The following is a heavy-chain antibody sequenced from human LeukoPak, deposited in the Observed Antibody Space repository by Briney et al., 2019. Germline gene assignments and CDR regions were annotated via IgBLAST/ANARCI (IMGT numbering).Heavy chain of an antibody. J-gene: IGHJ5*02. CDR1: GYSFATYL. Sequence: GESLKISCKGPGYSFATYLIAWERQTPRKGLEWMGIIYPRDSDTKCNPSFQGLVSISAEKSISTAYLHWNSLHASDTAIYYCARSDSSTLTWFDPWGRGTLVSVSS. CDR3: ARSDSSTLTWFDP. V-gene: IGHV5-51*01. CDR2: IYPRDSDT.